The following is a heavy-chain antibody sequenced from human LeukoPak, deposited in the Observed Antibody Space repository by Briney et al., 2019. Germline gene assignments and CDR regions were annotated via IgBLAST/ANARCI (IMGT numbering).Heavy chain of an antibody. D-gene: IGHD3-3*01. V-gene: IGHV3-74*01. CDR2: INSDGSST. CDR1: GFTFSSYW. Sequence: GGSLRLSCAASGFTFSSYWMHWVRQAPGKGLVWVSRINSDGSSTSYADSVKGRFTISRDNAKNTLYLQMNSLRAEDTAVYYCARDYRNYYDFWSGYSYYFDCWGQGTLVTVSS. J-gene: IGHJ4*02. CDR3: ARDYRNYYDFWSGYSYYFDC.